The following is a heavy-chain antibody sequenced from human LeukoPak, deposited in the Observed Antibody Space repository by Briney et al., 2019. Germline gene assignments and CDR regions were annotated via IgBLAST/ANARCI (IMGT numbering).Heavy chain of an antibody. D-gene: IGHD5-18*01. V-gene: IGHV4-39*01. Sequence: SETLSLTCTVSGVSISSSSAYWGWIRQPPGKGLEWIGSIYYSKNTYYNPSLKSRVTISADTSKNQFSLTLGSVGATDTAVYYCVSPRGFSYGYFDYWGQGTLVTVSS. J-gene: IGHJ4*02. CDR3: VSPRGFSYGYFDY. CDR2: IYYSKNT. CDR1: GVSISSSSAY.